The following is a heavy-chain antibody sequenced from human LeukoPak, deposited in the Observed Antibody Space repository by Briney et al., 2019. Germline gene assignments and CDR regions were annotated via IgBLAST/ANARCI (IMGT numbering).Heavy chain of an antibody. J-gene: IGHJ6*02. CDR3: ASWDGPSAALGV. V-gene: IGHV3-11*01. D-gene: IGHD6-25*01. CDR1: GFTFTDY. CDR2: IRNADSPV. Sequence: PGGSLRLSCATASGFTFTDYISWIRQVPGKGLEWVSYIRNADSPVYYADSVKGRFTISRDTDKDSVYLQMNNLRAEDTAVYFCASWDGPSAALGVWGQGTTVTVSS.